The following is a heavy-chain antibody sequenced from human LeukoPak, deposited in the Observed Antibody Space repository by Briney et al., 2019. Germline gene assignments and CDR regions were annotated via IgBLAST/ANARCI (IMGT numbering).Heavy chain of an antibody. D-gene: IGHD3-3*01. J-gene: IGHJ5*02. CDR2: IYYSGST. CDR1: GGSISSYY. Sequence: SETLSLTCTVTGGSISSYYWSWIRQPPGKGLEWIGYIYYSGSTNYNPSLKSRVTISVDTSKNQFSLKLSSVTAADTAVYYCARDNEEVGPYYDFWSGYYPPYWFDPWGQGTLVTVSS. CDR3: ARDNEEVGPYYDFWSGYYPPYWFDP. V-gene: IGHV4-59*01.